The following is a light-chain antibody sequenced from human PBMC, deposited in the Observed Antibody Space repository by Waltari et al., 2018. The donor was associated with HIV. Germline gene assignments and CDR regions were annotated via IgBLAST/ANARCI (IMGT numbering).Light chain of an antibody. J-gene: IGKJ2*01. CDR3: QQRSRWPPAYT. V-gene: IGKV3-11*01. CDR1: QSVSIY. CDR2: DAS. Sequence: EIVLTQSPATLSLSPGERATLSCRASQSVSIYLAWYQQKPGQPPRLLIYDASNRATASPARFSGSGSGTDFTLTISSLEPEDFAVYDCQQRSRWPPAYTFGQGTKLEIK.